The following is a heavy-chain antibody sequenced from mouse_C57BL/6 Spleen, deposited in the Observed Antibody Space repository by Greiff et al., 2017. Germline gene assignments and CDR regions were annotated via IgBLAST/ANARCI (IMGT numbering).Heavy chain of an antibody. D-gene: IGHD1-1*01. CDR3: ARERITTGVGYFDY. Sequence: QVQLQQPGAELVKPGASVKLSCKASGYTFTSYWMHWVKQRPGQGLEWIGMIHPNSGSTNYNEKFKGKATLTVDKSSSTAYMQLSSLTSEDSAVYYGARERITTGVGYFDYWGQGTTLTVSS. J-gene: IGHJ2*01. CDR1: GYTFTSYW. CDR2: IHPNSGST. V-gene: IGHV1-64*01.